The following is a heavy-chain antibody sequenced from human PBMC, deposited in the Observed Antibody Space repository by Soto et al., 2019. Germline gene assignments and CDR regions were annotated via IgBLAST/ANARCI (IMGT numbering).Heavy chain of an antibody. CDR3: AKEEFYSSGWYGSLWAFDY. D-gene: IGHD6-19*01. Sequence: GGSLRLSCAASGFTFSIYGMHWVRQAPGKGLEWVAVISYDGSNKYYADSVKGRFTISRDNSKNTLYLQMNSLRAEDTAVYYCAKEEFYSSGWYGSLWAFDYWGQGTLVTVSS. J-gene: IGHJ4*02. CDR2: ISYDGSNK. CDR1: GFTFSIYG. V-gene: IGHV3-30*18.